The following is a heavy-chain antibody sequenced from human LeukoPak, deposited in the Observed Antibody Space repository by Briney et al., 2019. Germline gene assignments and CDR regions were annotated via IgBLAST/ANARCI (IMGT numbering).Heavy chain of an antibody. J-gene: IGHJ6*02. CDR2: ISYDGSNK. CDR1: GFTFSSYG. V-gene: IGHV3-30*03. CDR3: ARDDYDSYYYYGMDV. Sequence: PGGSLRLSCAASGFTFSSYGMHWVRQAPGKGLEWVAVISYDGSNKYYADSVKGRFTISRDNSKNTLYLQMNSLRAEDTAVYYCARDDYDSYYYYGMDVWGQGTTVTVSS. D-gene: IGHD3-22*01.